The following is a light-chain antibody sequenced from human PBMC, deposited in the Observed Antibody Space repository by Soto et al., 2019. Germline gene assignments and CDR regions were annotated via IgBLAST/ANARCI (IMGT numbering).Light chain of an antibody. V-gene: IGLV1-40*01. CDR2: GNK. J-gene: IGLJ1*01. CDR1: SSNIGAGYD. CDR3: QSYDSSLSVSYV. Sequence: QSVLTQPPSLSVAPGQRVTISFTGSSSNIGAGYDVHWYQQRPGTAPKLLIYGNKNRPSGVPDRFSGSKSGTSASLAITGLQAEDEADYYCQSYDSSLSVSYVFGTGTKSPS.